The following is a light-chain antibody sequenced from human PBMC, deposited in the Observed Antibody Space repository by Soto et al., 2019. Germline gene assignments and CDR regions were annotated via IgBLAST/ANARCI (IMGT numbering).Light chain of an antibody. Sequence: DIQMTQSPSTLSASVGDRVTITCRASQSISSWLAWYQQKPGKAPKLLIYDASSLESGVPSRFSGSGSGTEFTLTISSLQPDDFATYYCQQYNSYSPTFGQGPKVDIK. V-gene: IGKV1-5*01. CDR3: QQYNSYSPT. CDR2: DAS. CDR1: QSISSW. J-gene: IGKJ1*01.